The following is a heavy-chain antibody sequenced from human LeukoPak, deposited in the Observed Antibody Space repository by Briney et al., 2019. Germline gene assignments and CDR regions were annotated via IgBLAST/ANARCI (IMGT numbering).Heavy chain of an antibody. CDR2: IYYSGNT. CDR1: GYSISSGYY. V-gene: IGHV4-59*08. D-gene: IGHD5-12*01. J-gene: IGHJ4*02. CDR3: ARQGDNVDIVAFDY. Sequence: SETLSLTCTVSGYSISSGYYWGWIRQPPGKGLEWIGFIYYSGNTNYNPSLKSRVTISVDTSKNQFSLKLSSVTAADTAVYYCARQGDNVDIVAFDYWGQGTLVTVSS.